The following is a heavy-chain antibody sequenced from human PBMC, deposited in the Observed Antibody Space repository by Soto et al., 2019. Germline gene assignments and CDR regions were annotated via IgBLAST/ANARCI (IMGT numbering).Heavy chain of an antibody. J-gene: IGHJ6*02. V-gene: IGHV1-69*13. D-gene: IGHD5-18*01. Sequence: SVKVSCKASGCTFRIYAISWVRQAPGQGLEWMGGIIPIFGTANYAQTFQGRVTITADESTSTAYMELSSLISEDTAVYYRASPLDTAMVTDTGEDYGMDVWGQGTTVTVSS. CDR1: GCTFRIYA. CDR3: ASPLDTAMVTDTGEDYGMDV. CDR2: IIPIFGTA.